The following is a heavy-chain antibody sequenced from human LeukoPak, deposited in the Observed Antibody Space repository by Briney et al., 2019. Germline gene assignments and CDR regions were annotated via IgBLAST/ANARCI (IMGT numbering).Heavy chain of an antibody. J-gene: IGHJ4*02. V-gene: IGHV3-7*01. D-gene: IGHD6-6*01. CDR2: IKQDGSEK. CDR1: GFTFSSYA. Sequence: GGSLRLSCAASGFTFSSYAMHWVRQAPGKGLEWVANIKQDGSEKYYVDSVKGRFTISRDNAKNSLYLQMNSLRAEDTAVYYCARGTTVSSSLLYWGQGTLVTVSS. CDR3: ARGTTVSSSLLY.